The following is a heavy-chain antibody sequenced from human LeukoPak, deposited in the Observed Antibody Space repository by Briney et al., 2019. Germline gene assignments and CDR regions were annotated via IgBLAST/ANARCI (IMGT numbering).Heavy chain of an antibody. J-gene: IGHJ4*02. D-gene: IGHD6-19*01. CDR1: GFTFSSYW. V-gene: IGHV3-74*01. CDR3: ARDPVYSSGWFFDY. Sequence: GGSPRLSCAASGFTFSSYWMHWVRQAPGKGLVWVSRINSDGSSTSYADSVEGRFTISRDNAKNTLYLQMNSLRAEDTAVYYCARDPVYSSGWFFDYWGQGTLVTVSS. CDR2: INSDGSST.